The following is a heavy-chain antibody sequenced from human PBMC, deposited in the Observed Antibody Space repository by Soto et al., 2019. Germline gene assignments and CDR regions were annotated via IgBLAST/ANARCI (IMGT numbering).Heavy chain of an antibody. J-gene: IGHJ6*02. V-gene: IGHV3-33*01. Sequence: QVQLVESGGGVVQPGRSLRLSCAASGFTFSSYGMHWVRQAPGKGLEWVAVIWYDGSNKYYADSVKGRFTISRDNSKNTLYLQMNSLRAEDTAVYYCAREVSDGPLYYYYGMDVWGQGTTVTVSS. CDR2: IWYDGSNK. CDR3: AREVSDGPLYYYYGMDV. CDR1: GFTFSSYG. D-gene: IGHD2-8*01.